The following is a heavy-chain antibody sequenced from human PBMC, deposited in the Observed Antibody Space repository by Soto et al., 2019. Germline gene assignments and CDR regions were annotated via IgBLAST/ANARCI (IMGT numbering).Heavy chain of an antibody. CDR1: GGTFSSYA. CDR3: AREGAYCSSTSGYTAHDDYDGMYV. V-gene: IGHV1-69*01. J-gene: IGHJ6*01. D-gene: IGHD2-2*02. Sequence: QVQLVQSGAEVKKPGSSVKVSCKASGGTFSSYAISWMRQAPEQGLEWMGGLIPIFGTANYAQKVQGKVTIPADEPTSTAYMEMSRLRADDKPVYYCAREGAYCSSTSGYTAHDDYDGMYVWCQGTTVTVSS. CDR2: LIPIFGTA.